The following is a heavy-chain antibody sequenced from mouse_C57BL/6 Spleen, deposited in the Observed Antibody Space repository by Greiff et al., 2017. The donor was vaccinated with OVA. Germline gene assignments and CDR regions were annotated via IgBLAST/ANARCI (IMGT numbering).Heavy chain of an antibody. Sequence: QVQLQQPGAELVKPGASVKLSCKASGYTFTSYWMHWVKQRPGQGLEWIGMIHPNSGSTNDNEKFKSKATLTVDKSSSTAYMQLSSLTSEDSAVYYCEIYYYGTGYFDVWGTGTTVTVSS. V-gene: IGHV1-64*01. CDR2: IHPNSGST. J-gene: IGHJ1*03. D-gene: IGHD1-1*01. CDR1: GYTFTSYW. CDR3: EIYYYGTGYFDV.